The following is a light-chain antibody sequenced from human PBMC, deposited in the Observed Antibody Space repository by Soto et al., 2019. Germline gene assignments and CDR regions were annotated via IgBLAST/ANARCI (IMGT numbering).Light chain of an antibody. V-gene: IGLV2-14*01. J-gene: IGLJ2*01. CDR1: SSDVGGSNF. CDR3: SSYTTTTTLG. Sequence: QSALTQPASVSGSPGQSITISCTVTSSDVGGSNFVSWYQQHPGKAPKLIIYEVSNRPSGVSNRFSGSKSGKTASLTISGLQAEDEADYYCSSYTTTTTLGFGAGTKVTVL. CDR2: EVS.